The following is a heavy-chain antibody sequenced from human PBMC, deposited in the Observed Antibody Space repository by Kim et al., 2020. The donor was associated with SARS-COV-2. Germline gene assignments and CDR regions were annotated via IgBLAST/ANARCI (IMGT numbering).Heavy chain of an antibody. V-gene: IGHV7-4-1*02. CDR3: ARESLRPLLYGMDV. CDR1: GYTFTSYA. Sequence: ASVKVSCKASGYTFTSYAMNWVRQAPGQGLEWMGWINTNTGNPTYDQGFTGRFVFSLDTSVSTAYLQISSLKAEDTAVYYCARESLRPLLYGMDVWGQGTTVTVSS. CDR2: INTNTGNP. J-gene: IGHJ6*02.